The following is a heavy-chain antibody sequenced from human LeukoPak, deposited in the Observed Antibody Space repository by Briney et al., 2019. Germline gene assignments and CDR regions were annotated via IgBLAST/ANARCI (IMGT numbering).Heavy chain of an antibody. D-gene: IGHD6-6*01. CDR3: AKNRKSSSSDFDY. J-gene: IGHJ4*02. CDR1: GFTFSIYS. V-gene: IGHV3-21*06. CDR2: ISSSCSFI. Sequence: GGSLRLSCAASGFTFSIYSLNWVRQAPGKGLEWVSSISSSCSFISYADSVKGRFTISRDNAKNSLYLQMNSLRAEDTAVYYCAKNRKSSSSDFDYWGQGTLVTVSS.